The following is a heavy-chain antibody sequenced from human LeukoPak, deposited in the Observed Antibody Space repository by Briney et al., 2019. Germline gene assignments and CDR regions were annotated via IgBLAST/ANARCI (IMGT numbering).Heavy chain of an antibody. J-gene: IGHJ1*01. CDR1: GXTFSKVW. Sequence: GGSLRLSCAASGXTFSKVWMSWVRQAPGKGLEWVGRIKSKTDGGKIDYAAPVKGRFTISRDDSKDTLFLQMKSLKTEDTAVYYCTTDLSELDDSGYYAKYFHHWGQGTLVSVSS. CDR3: TTDLSELDDSGYYAKYFHH. V-gene: IGHV3-15*01. D-gene: IGHD3-22*01. CDR2: IKSKTDGGKI.